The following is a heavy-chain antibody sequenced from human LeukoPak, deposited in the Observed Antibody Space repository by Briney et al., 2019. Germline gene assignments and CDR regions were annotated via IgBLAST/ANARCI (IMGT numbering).Heavy chain of an antibody. CDR2: INPNSGGT. CDR1: GYTFTGYY. D-gene: IGHD6-13*01. CDR3: ARGAAAGSDWFDP. Sequence: EASVKVSCKPSGYTFTGYYIHWVRQAPGQGLEWMGWINPNSGGTNYAQKFQGRVTVTRDTSISTAYMELSRLRSDDTAVYYCARGAAAGSDWFDPWGQGTLVTVSS. J-gene: IGHJ5*02. V-gene: IGHV1-2*02.